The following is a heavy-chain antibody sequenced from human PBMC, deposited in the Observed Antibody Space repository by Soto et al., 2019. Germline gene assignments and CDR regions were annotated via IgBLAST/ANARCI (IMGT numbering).Heavy chain of an antibody. V-gene: IGHV1-3*01. J-gene: IGHJ4*02. Sequence: QVQLVQSGAEVKKPGASVKVSCKASGYTFTSYSMLWVRQAPGQSLEWLGWINVAKGNTKYSQRFQGRVTITRDTSASTAYLDLSSLRSEDTAVYFCARGWADHWGQGTLVTVSS. CDR1: GYTFTSYS. D-gene: IGHD1-26*01. CDR3: ARGWADH. CDR2: INVAKGNT.